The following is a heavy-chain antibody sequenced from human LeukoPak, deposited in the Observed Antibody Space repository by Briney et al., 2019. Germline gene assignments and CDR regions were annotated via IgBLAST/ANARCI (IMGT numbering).Heavy chain of an antibody. Sequence: LHISCKGSAYSVTSYWIVWTRQMPGNRLEWMWIIYPGASDMRYSPSFQGQFTISADKSIITAHLQRSSLKASDTAMYYCARRSGDLWGQGTLVTVSS. J-gene: IGHJ5*02. CDR2: IYPGASDM. CDR1: AYSVTSYW. CDR3: ARRSGDL. V-gene: IGHV5-51*01.